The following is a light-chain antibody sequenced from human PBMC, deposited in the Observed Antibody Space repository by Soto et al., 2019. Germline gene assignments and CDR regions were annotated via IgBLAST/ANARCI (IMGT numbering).Light chain of an antibody. V-gene: IGKV1-33*01. CDR2: GAT. CDR3: QEYDNLPPVT. Sequence: DIQMTQSPSSLSASVGDRVTFTCQASQDISDHLNWFQQKPGKAPKLLIYGATYLEAGVPSRFGGSRSGPYFTFTITSLQPEDIATYYCQEYDNLPPVTFGQGTRLEIK. J-gene: IGKJ5*01. CDR1: QDISDH.